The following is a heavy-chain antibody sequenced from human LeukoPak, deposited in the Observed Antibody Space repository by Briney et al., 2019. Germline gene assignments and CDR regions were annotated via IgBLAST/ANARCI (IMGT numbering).Heavy chain of an antibody. J-gene: IGHJ4*02. CDR1: GFTFSRQA. V-gene: IGHV3-23*01. D-gene: IGHD6-19*01. CDR3: AKLTGYSSGWVDY. Sequence: GGSLRLSCAASGFTFSRQAMNWVRQAPGMGLEWVSLISNSGDSTYYTDSAKGRFTISRDNAKNSLYLQMNSLRPEDTALYYCAKLTGYSSGWVDYWGQGTLVTVSS. CDR2: ISNSGDST.